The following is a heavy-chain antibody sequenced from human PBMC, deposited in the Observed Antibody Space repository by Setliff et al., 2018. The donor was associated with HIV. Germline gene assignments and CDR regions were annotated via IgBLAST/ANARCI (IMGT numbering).Heavy chain of an antibody. V-gene: IGHV3-23*01. D-gene: IGHD2-15*01. CDR1: GFTFNTYA. J-gene: IGHJ4*01. CDR3: AKDGISGGAYPPYYFDY. Sequence: GGSLRLSCAASGFTFNTYAMSWVRQAPGKGLEWVSVIRGSGGSTFYADSVKGRFTISRDNSKNTLYLQMNGLRVEDTAVYYCAKDGISGGAYPPYYFDYWSHGTLVTVSS. CDR2: IRGSGGST.